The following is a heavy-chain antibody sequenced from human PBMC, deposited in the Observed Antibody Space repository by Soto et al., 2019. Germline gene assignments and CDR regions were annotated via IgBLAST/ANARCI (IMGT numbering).Heavy chain of an antibody. J-gene: IGHJ4*02. CDR3: VRIRRGDGYTFGY. D-gene: IGHD5-12*01. CDR2: INIDGSTT. V-gene: IGHV3-74*01. Sequence: SLKLSCAASGFSLTNYWMHWVRQAPGKGLVWVSRINIDGSTTTYADSVKGRFTISRDNAKNTLYLQMNSLRDEDTAVYYCVRIRRGDGYTFGYWGQGTLVTVSS. CDR1: GFSLTNYW.